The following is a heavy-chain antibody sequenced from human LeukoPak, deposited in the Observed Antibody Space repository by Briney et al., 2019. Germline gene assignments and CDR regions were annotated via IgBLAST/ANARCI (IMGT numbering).Heavy chain of an antibody. V-gene: IGHV3-7*01. CDR1: GFTFSAYS. CDR3: ARGFQSGDSPV. D-gene: IGHD2-21*02. J-gene: IGHJ4*02. Sequence: GESLRLSCAPSGFTFSAYSLSWVRQAPGKGLEWVAKIKKDGSEKDYVDSVKGRFTIFRDNDKGSLYLQLNSLRVEDTAVYYCARGFQSGDSPVWGQGTLVTVSS. CDR2: IKKDGSEK.